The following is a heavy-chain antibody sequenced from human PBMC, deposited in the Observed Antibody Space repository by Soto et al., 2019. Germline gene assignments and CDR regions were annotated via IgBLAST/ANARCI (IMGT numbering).Heavy chain of an antibody. CDR2: MNPNNGHT. CDR3: ARGRADCDYGNWLDP. CDR1: GYTFTSYD. J-gene: IGHJ5*02. V-gene: IGHV1-8*01. Sequence: QVQLVQSGAEVKKPGASVKVSCKASGYTFTSYDIIWVRQATGQGLEWLGWMNPNNGHTGYAQKFQGRVTMTRSTSIGTAYMELNSLRSEDTAIYYCARGRADCDYGNWLDPWGQGTLVTVSS. D-gene: IGHD4-17*01.